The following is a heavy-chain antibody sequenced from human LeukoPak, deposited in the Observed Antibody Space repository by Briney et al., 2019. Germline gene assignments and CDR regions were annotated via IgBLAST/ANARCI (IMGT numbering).Heavy chain of an antibody. Sequence: GGSLRLSCAASGFTFSSYWMCWVRQAPGKGLEWVANIKQDGSEKYYVDSVKGRFTISRDNAKNSLYLQMNSLRAEDTAVYYCASPPLGEPGYYYYYGMDVWGQGTTVTVSS. D-gene: IGHD3-16*01. J-gene: IGHJ6*02. V-gene: IGHV3-7*03. CDR1: GFTFSSYW. CDR2: IKQDGSEK. CDR3: ASPPLGEPGYYYYYGMDV.